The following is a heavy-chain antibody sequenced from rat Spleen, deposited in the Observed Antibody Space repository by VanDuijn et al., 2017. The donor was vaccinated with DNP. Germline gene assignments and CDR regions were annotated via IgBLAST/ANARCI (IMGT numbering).Heavy chain of an antibody. CDR1: GHSITSNY. CDR3: ARWDGSYWYFDF. CDR2: INYSGYT. J-gene: IGHJ1*01. Sequence: EVQLQESGPGLVKPSQSLSLTCSVTGHSITSNYWGWIRRFPGNEMEWIGHINYSGYTSYNPSLKSRISISRDTSKSQFFLQLNSVTSEDTATYYCARWDGSYWYFDFWGPGTMVTVSS. V-gene: IGHV3-1*01.